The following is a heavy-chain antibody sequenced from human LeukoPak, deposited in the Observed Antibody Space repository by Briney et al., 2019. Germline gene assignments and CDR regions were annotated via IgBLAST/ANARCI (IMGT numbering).Heavy chain of an antibody. CDR2: ISYDGSNK. CDR3: VRAHWNYLVYYYYYGMDV. CDR1: GFTFSSYG. D-gene: IGHD1-7*01. Sequence: GRSLRLSCAASGFTFSSYGMHWVRQAPGKGLEWVAVISYDGSNKYYADSVKGRFTISRDNSKNTLYLQMNSLRAEDTAVYYCVRAHWNYLVYYYYYGMDVWGQGTTVTVSS. V-gene: IGHV3-30*03. J-gene: IGHJ6*02.